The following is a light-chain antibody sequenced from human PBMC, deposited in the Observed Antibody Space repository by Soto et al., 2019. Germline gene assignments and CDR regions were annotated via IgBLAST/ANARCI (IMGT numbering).Light chain of an antibody. CDR1: QSISSNY. CDR2: NAS. J-gene: IGKJ4*01. CDR3: QQYVTTPLT. V-gene: IGKV3-20*01. Sequence: EIVLPQYPGTLSLSPGERATLPCRASQSISSNYLAWHQQKPGQAPRLLIYNASSRATGIPDRFSGSGSGTDFTLTISRLEPEDFAVYYCQQYVTTPLTFGGGTKVDI.